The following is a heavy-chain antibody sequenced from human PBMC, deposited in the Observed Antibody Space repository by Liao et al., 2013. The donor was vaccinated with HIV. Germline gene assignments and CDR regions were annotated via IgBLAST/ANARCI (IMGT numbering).Heavy chain of an antibody. D-gene: IGHD2-2*01. Sequence: QVHLQESGPGLVKPSETLSLTCIVSGGSISSYFWTWIRQPAGKGLEWIGRIYTSGSANYNPSLKNRVTMSVDTSKNQFSLKLSSVTAADTAVYYCARVGKHCSSNTCYSLYAFDIWGQGTMVTVSS. J-gene: IGHJ3*02. CDR1: GGSISSYF. CDR3: ARVGKHCSSNTCYSLYAFDI. V-gene: IGHV4-4*07. CDR2: IYTSGSA.